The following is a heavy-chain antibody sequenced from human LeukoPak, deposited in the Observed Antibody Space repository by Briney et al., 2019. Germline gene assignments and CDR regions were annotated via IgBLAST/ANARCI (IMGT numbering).Heavy chain of an antibody. CDR3: ARVLEGHSGYETRSNY. CDR1: GGTFSIYA. CDR2: IIPILGIA. Sequence: SVKVSCKASGGTFSIYAISWVRQAPGQGLEWMGRIIPILGIANYAQKFQGRVTITADKPTSTAYMELSSLRSEDTAVYYCARVLEGHSGYETRSNYWGQGTMVTVSS. J-gene: IGHJ4*02. D-gene: IGHD5-12*01. V-gene: IGHV1-69*04.